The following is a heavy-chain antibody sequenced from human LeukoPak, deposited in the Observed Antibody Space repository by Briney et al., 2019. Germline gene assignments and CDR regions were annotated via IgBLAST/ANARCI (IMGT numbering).Heavy chain of an antibody. J-gene: IGHJ4*02. CDR2: IYYSGGT. V-gene: IGHV4-31*03. Sequence: SETLSLTCTVSGASISSGGYYRSWIRQHPGKGLEWIGYIYYSGGTYYNPSLKSRLTTSIDTSKNQFSLKLSSVTAADTAVYYCARGYYDSSGYYGTNYFDYWGQGTLVTVSS. CDR3: ARGYYDSSGYYGTNYFDY. D-gene: IGHD3-22*01. CDR1: GASISSGGYY.